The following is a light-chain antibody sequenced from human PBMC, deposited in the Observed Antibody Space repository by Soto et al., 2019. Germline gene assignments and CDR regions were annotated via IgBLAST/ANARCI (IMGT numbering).Light chain of an antibody. V-gene: IGLV2-14*01. J-gene: IGLJ1*01. CDR2: DVS. CDR1: SSDVGGYNY. Sequence: SERTRLASVSGSPGESIPITCNGTSSDVGGYNYVSWYQQHPGKAPKLMIYDVSNRPSGVSNRFSGSKSGNTASLTISGLQAEDEADYYCSSYTSSSSFVFGTGTKVTVL. CDR3: SSYTSSSSFV.